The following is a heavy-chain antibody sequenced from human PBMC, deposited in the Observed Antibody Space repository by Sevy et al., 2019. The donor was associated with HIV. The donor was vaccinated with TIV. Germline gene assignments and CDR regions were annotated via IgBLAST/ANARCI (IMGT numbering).Heavy chain of an antibody. D-gene: IGHD3-10*01. V-gene: IGHV1-2*02. CDR1: GYTFTGYY. CDR3: ARDRQLLWFWQLIYFDY. J-gene: IGHJ4*02. Sequence: ASVKVSCKASGYTFTGYYRHWVRQAPGQGLEWMGWINPNSGGTNYTQKFQGRVTMTRDTSISTAYMELSRLRSDDTAMYYCARDRQLLWFWQLIYFDYWGQGTLVTVSS. CDR2: INPNSGGT.